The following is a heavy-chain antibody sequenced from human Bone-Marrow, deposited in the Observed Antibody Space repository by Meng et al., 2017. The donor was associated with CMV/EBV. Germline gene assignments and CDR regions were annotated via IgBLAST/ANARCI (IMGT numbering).Heavy chain of an antibody. V-gene: IGHV1-8*03. Sequence: YDINWVRQATGQGLEWMGWMNPNSGNTGYAQKFQGRVTITRNTSISTAYMELSSLRSEDTAVYYCARAKTKLRFLEWLPPSGYYLDYWGQGTLVTVSS. D-gene: IGHD3-3*01. CDR1: YD. CDR2: MNPNSGNT. J-gene: IGHJ4*02. CDR3: ARAKTKLRFLEWLPPSGYYLDY.